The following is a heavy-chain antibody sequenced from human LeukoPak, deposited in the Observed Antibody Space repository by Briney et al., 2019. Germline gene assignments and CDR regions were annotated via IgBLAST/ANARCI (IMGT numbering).Heavy chain of an antibody. D-gene: IGHD5-12*01. CDR1: GFTFSSYE. CDR2: ISSSGRTI. CDR3: ARDLSGYSGYDSDGA. J-gene: IGHJ5*02. Sequence: GGSLRLSCAASGFTFSSYEMNWVRQAPGKGLEWVSYISSSGRTIYYADSVKGRFTISRDNAKNSLYLQMNSLRAEDTAVYYCARDLSGYSGYDSDGAWGQGTLVTVSS. V-gene: IGHV3-48*03.